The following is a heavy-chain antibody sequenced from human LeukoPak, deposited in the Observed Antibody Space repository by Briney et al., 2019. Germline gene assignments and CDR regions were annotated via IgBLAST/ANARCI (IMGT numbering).Heavy chain of an antibody. CDR1: GGSFSGYY. V-gene: IGHV4-34*01. Sequence: SETLSLACAVYGGSFSGYYWSWIRQPPGKGLEWIGEINHSGSTNYNPSLKSRVTISVDTSKNQFSLKLSSVTAADTAVYYCARGRYCGGGSCYSAYYYYYGMDVWGQGTTVTVSS. J-gene: IGHJ6*02. D-gene: IGHD2-15*01. CDR2: INHSGST. CDR3: ARGRYCGGGSCYSAYYYYYGMDV.